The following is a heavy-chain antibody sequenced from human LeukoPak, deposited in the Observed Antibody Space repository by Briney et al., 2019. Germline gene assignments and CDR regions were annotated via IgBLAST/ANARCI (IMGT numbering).Heavy chain of an antibody. CDR1: EGTFSSYA. Sequence: SVKVSCKASEGTFSSYAISWVRQAPGQGLEWMGQIIPMLGTASYAQKFQGRVTITADESTRTAYMELRTLRSEDTAIYYCARGSGETGGYYYVYWGRGTPVTVSS. J-gene: IGHJ4*02. CDR2: IIPMLGTA. D-gene: IGHD3-22*01. V-gene: IGHV1-69*13. CDR3: ARGSGETGGYYYVY.